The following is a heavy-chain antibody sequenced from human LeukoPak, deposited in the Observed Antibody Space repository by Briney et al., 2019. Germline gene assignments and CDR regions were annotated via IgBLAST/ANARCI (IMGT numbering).Heavy chain of an antibody. CDR3: ARDPEAYDYVWGSYRYYDY. J-gene: IGHJ4*02. CDR1: GFTFSSYS. D-gene: IGHD3-16*02. CDR2: ISSSSSYI. V-gene: IGHV3-21*01. Sequence: GGSLRLSCAASGFTFSSYSMNWVRQAPGKGLEWVSSISSSSSYIYYADSVKGRFTISRDTAKNSLYLQMNSLRAEDTAVYYCARDPEAYDYVWGSYRYYDYWGQGTLVTVSS.